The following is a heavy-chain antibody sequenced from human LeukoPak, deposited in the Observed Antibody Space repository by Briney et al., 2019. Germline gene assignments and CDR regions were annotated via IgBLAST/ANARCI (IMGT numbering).Heavy chain of an antibody. CDR3: ARGKQLVFSDY. J-gene: IGHJ4*02. Sequence: SRTLSLTCTVSGGSISSGGYYWSWIRQHPGKGLEWIGYIYYSGSTYYNPSLKSRVTISVDTSKNQFSLKLSSVTAADTAVYYCARGKQLVFSDYWGQGTLVTISS. V-gene: IGHV4-31*03. D-gene: IGHD6-6*01. CDR2: IYYSGST. CDR1: GGSISSGGYY.